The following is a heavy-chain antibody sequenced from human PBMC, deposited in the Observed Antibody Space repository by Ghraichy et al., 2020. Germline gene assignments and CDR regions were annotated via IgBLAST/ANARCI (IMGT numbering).Heavy chain of an antibody. J-gene: IGHJ4*02. CDR2: LYGDGTT. V-gene: IGHV3-53*01. CDR1: EFSVGDNY. CDR3: AGKQTGLDY. D-gene: IGHD6-13*01. Sequence: GGSLRLSCAASEFSVGDNYMTWVRQAAGKGLEWVSHLYGDGTTAYADSVKGRFAISRDNSKNMLFLHMNGLRVEDTAVYYCAGKQTGLDYRGQGILVTVSS.